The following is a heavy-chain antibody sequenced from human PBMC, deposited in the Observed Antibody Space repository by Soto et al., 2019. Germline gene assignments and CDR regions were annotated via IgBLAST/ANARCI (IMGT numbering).Heavy chain of an antibody. J-gene: IGHJ1*01. CDR1: GFTFXXXX. CDR2: NKRKTHGGTT. V-gene: IGHV3-15*01. D-gene: IGHD4-17*01. CDR3: TTARGTYGAEYFQH. Sequence: EVQLVESXXXXXKPGGSLRLSCAXXGFTFXXXXXXXVRQAPGXXXXXXGRNKRKTHGGTTDYAAPVKGRFTISRDDSKNTLYLQMNSLKTEDTAVYYCTTARGTYGAEYFQHWGQGTLVTVSS.